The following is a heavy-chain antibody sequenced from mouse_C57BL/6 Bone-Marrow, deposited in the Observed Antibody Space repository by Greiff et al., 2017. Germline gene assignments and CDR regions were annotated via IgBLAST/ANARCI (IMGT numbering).Heavy chain of an antibody. Sequence: EVQLQESGGGLVQPKGSLKLSCAASGFSFNTYAMNWVRQAPGKGLEWVARIRSKSNNYATYYADSVKDRFTISRDDSESMLYLQMNNLKTEDTAMYYCVRHNYYGSSPYYAMDYWGQGTSVTVSS. J-gene: IGHJ4*01. CDR1: GFSFNTYA. D-gene: IGHD1-1*01. CDR2: IRSKSNNYAT. CDR3: VRHNYYGSSPYYAMDY. V-gene: IGHV10-1*01.